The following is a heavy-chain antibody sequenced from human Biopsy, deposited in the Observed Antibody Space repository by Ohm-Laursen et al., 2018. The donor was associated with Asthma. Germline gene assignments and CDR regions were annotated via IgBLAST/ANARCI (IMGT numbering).Heavy chain of an antibody. D-gene: IGHD6-19*01. Sequence: QTLSLTCTVSGASIKTDDHYWSWLRQPPGKGLEWFGFIHYSGSTSYNPSLKGGVTISVDTSKNQFSLKLSSVTAADTAVYYCARASVAASSNWFDPWGQGTLVTVSS. J-gene: IGHJ5*02. CDR3: ARASVAASSNWFDP. CDR1: GASIKTDDHY. CDR2: IHYSGST. V-gene: IGHV4-30-4*01.